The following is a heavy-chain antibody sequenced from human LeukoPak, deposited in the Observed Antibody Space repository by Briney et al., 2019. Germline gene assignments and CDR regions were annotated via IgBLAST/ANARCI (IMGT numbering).Heavy chain of an antibody. D-gene: IGHD3-16*01. Sequence: GGSLGLSCAASGFTFSSYAMHWVRQAPGKGLEWVAVISYDGSNKYYADSVKGRFTISRDNSKNTLYLQMNSLRAEDTAVYYCAKAFVRYYYYMDVWGKGTTVTISS. J-gene: IGHJ6*03. V-gene: IGHV3-30*04. CDR1: GFTFSSYA. CDR3: AKAFVRYYYYMDV. CDR2: ISYDGSNK.